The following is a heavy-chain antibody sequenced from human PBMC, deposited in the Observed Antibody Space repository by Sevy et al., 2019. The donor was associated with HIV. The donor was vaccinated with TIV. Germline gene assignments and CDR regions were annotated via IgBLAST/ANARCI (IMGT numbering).Heavy chain of an antibody. J-gene: IGHJ4*02. CDR2: MSHDGNYK. CDR1: GFSLSGFG. CDR3: ARLFSCGGDCYYLDY. D-gene: IGHD2-21*02. Sequence: GGSLRLSCAASGFSLSGFGMQWVRQAPGKGLEWVAVMSHDGNYKNHADSVKVRFTISRDNFKNTLYLQMNSLRVEDTAVYFCARLFSCGGDCYYLDYWGQGAPVTVSS. V-gene: IGHV3-30*19.